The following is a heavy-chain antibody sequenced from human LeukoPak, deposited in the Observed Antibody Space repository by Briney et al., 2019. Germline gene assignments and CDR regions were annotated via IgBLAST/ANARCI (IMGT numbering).Heavy chain of an antibody. J-gene: IGHJ4*02. V-gene: IGHV1-2*02. D-gene: IGHD1/OR15-1a*01. CDR3: ATLPFNSRNTDY. Sequence: ASVKVSCKASGYTFTGYYLHWVRQAPGQGLEWMGWINPSGGTNYAQKFQGRVTMTRDTSISTAYMELSRLRSDDTAVYYCATLPFNSRNTDYWGQGTLVTVSS. CDR1: GYTFTGYY. CDR2: INPSGGT.